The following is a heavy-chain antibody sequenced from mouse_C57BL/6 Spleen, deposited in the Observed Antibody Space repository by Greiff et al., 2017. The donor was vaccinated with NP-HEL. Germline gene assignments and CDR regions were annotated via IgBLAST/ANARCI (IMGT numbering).Heavy chain of an antibody. CDR3: AQGGYDGYYVGYFDV. CDR1: GYTFTSYW. J-gene: IGHJ1*03. Sequence: QVQLQQPGAELVKPGASVKLSCKASGYTFTSYWMHWVKQRPGRGLEWIGRIDPNRGGTKYNEKFKSKATLTVDKPSSTAYMQLSSLTSEDSAVYYCAQGGYDGYYVGYFDVWGTGTTVTVSS. D-gene: IGHD2-3*01. CDR2: IDPNRGGT. V-gene: IGHV1-72*01.